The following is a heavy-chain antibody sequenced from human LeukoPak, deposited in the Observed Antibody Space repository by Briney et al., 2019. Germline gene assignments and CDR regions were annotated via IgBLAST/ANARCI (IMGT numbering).Heavy chain of an antibody. V-gene: IGHV3-53*01. CDR1: GFTVSSNY. Sequence: PGGSLRLSCAASGFTVSSNYMSWVRQAPGKGLECVSLIHADGSTSYADSVKGRFTISRDNSKNTLHPQMNSLRAEDTAVYFCASDPLYWGLGTLVTVSS. J-gene: IGHJ4*02. CDR3: ASDPLY. CDR2: IHADGST.